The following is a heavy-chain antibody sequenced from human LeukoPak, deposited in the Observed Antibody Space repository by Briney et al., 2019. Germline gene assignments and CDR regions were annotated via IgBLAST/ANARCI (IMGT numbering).Heavy chain of an antibody. CDR1: GFTFGDYS. CDR2: ISSNGGST. Sequence: PGGSLRLSCTASGFTFGDYSMTWFRQAPGKGLEYVSAISSNGGSTYYADSVKGRFTISRDNSKNTLYLQMGSLRAEDTAVYYCVKDGLVVVITYYFDYWGQGTLVTVSS. J-gene: IGHJ4*02. CDR3: VKDGLVVVITYYFDY. V-gene: IGHV3-64D*06. D-gene: IGHD3-22*01.